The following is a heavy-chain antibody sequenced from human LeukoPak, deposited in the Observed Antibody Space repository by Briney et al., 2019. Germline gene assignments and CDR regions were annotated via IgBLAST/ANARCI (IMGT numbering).Heavy chain of an antibody. D-gene: IGHD6-13*01. J-gene: IGHJ4*02. CDR3: ARDLLAAANY. V-gene: IGHV3-21*01. CDR2: ISSSSSYI. CDR1: GFTFSSYS. Sequence: GGSLRLSCAASGFTFSSYSMNWVRQAPGKGLEWVLSISSSSSYIYYADSVKGRFTISRDNAKNSLYLQMNSLRAEDTAVYYCARDLLAAANYWGQGTLVTVSS.